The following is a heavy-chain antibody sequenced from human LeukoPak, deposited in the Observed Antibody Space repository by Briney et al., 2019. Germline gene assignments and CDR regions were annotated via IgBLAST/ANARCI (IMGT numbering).Heavy chain of an antibody. V-gene: IGHV3-48*01. J-gene: IGHJ4*02. CDR3: ARDPHSLDY. Sequence: PGGSLRLSCAASGFSLSSYWMSWVRQAPGKGLEWVAYIAYTNTIHYADSVRGRFAISRDNAKNSLYLQLNSLRAEDTAVYYCARDPHSLDYWGQGTRVTVSS. CDR1: GFSLSSYW. CDR2: IAYTNTI.